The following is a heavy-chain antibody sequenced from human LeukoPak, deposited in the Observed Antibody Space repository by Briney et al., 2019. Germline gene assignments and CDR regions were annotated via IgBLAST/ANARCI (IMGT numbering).Heavy chain of an antibody. J-gene: IGHJ5*02. CDR1: GFTFSSYA. Sequence: GGSLRLSCAASGFTFSSYAMHWVRQAPGKGLEWVAAISYDGSNKYSADSVKGRFTISRDNAKNSLYLQLNSLRAEDTAVYYCARVLHKRNYDSSDYYGSWGQGTLVTVSS. V-gene: IGHV3-30*04. CDR2: ISYDGSNK. CDR3: ARVLHKRNYDSSDYYGS. D-gene: IGHD3-22*01.